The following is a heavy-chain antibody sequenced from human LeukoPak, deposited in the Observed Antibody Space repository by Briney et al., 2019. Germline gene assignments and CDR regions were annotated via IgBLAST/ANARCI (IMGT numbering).Heavy chain of an antibody. CDR1: GGSISSGSYY. V-gene: IGHV4-61*02. Sequence: SETLSLTCTVSGGSISSGSYYWSWIRQPAGKGLEWIGSIYTSGSTNYNPSLKSRVTISVDTSKNQFSLKLSSVTAADTAVYYCARGFGVVVAAIDYWGQGTLVTVSS. D-gene: IGHD2-15*01. CDR2: IYTSGST. CDR3: ARGFGVVVAAIDY. J-gene: IGHJ4*02.